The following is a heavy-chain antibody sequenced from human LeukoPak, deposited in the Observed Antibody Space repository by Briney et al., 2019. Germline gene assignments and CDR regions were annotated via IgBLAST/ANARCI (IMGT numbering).Heavy chain of an antibody. CDR2: IYSSGST. D-gene: IGHD3-16*01. Sequence: GGSLRLSCAASDFTVSSNYMSWVRQAPGKGLEWVSTIYSSGSTYYADSVKGRFTISRDNSKNTLYLQMNSLRAGDTAVYYCASHKAYRAFDVWGQGTMVIVSS. CDR1: DFTVSSNY. V-gene: IGHV3-66*02. J-gene: IGHJ3*01. CDR3: ASHKAYRAFDV.